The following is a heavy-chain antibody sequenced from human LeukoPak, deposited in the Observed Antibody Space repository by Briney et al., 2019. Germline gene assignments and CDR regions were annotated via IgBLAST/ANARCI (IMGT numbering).Heavy chain of an antibody. CDR3: ARGYSSSWYIAEYFHQ. J-gene: IGHJ1*01. CDR1: GYTFTSYG. Sequence: EASVKVSCKASGYTFTSYGISWVRQAPGQGLEWMGWISAHNGNTNYAQKVQGRVTMTTDTSTSTAYMELRSLRSDDTAVYYCARGYSSSWYIAEYFHQWGQGTLVTVSS. D-gene: IGHD6-13*01. V-gene: IGHV1-18*01. CDR2: ISAHNGNT.